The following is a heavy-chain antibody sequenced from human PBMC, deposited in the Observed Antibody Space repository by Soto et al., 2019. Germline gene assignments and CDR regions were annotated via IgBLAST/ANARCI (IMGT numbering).Heavy chain of an antibody. CDR3: AKNYVASEYWYNAFDS. CDR1: GFSVSTYA. D-gene: IGHD1-20*01. CDR2: MSSDGNTI. V-gene: IGHV3-30*18. J-gene: IGHJ4*02. Sequence: QVQLVESGGGVVQPGRSLRLSCAASGFSVSTYAMHWVRQAPGKGLEWVTFMSSDGNTIYYPDSVEGRFTISRDTSKDTMYLQRNSLRPEDTAVYYCAKNYVASEYWYNAFDSWGQGTLVTVSS.